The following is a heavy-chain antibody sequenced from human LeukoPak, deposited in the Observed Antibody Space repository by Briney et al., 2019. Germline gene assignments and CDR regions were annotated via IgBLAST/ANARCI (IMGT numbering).Heavy chain of an antibody. Sequence: SETLSLTCTVSGVSISSSSYYWGWIRQPPGKGLEWIGSIYYSGSTYYNPSLKSRVTISVDTSKNQFSLKLSSVTAADTAVYYCARELRGSDHWGQGTLVTVSS. CDR1: GVSISSSSYY. CDR3: ARELRGSDH. V-gene: IGHV4-39*07. CDR2: IYYSGST. D-gene: IGHD3-3*01. J-gene: IGHJ4*02.